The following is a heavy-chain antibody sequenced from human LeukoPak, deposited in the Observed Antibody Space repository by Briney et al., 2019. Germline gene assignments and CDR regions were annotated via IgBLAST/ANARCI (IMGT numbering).Heavy chain of an antibody. CDR3: AKQREYYYDSSGPEGDALDI. V-gene: IGHV3-23*01. CDR1: GFTFSNYA. J-gene: IGHJ3*02. Sequence: GGSLRLSCVGSGFTFSNYAMSWVRRTPGKGLEWVSSITGSGDTTHYADSVKGRFTISRDTSMNTLFLQMNSLRAEDTAVYYCAKQREYYYDSSGPEGDALDIWGQGTMVTVSS. D-gene: IGHD3-22*01. CDR2: ITGSGDTT.